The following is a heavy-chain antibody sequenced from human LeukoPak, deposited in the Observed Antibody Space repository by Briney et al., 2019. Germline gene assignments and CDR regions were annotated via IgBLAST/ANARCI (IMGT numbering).Heavy chain of an antibody. CDR1: GGSISSSNW. Sequence: SGTLSLTCAVSGGSISSSNWWSWVRQPPGKGLEWIGEIYHSGSTNYNPSLKSRVTISVDKSKNQFSLKLSSVTAADTAVYYCTRVDPKLYDILTGPFDYWGQGTLVTVSS. V-gene: IGHV4-4*02. CDR2: IYHSGST. D-gene: IGHD3-9*01. J-gene: IGHJ4*02. CDR3: TRVDPKLYDILTGPFDY.